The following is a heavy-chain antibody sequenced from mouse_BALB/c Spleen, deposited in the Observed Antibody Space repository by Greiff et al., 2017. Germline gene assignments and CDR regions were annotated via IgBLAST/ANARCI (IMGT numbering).Heavy chain of an antibody. CDR2: ISSGGST. D-gene: IGHD2-1*01. CDR1: GFTFSSYA. Sequence: EVQRVESGGGLVKPGGSLKLSCAASGFTFSSYAMSWVRQTPEKRLEWVASISSGGSTYYPDSVKGRITISRDNARNILYLQMSSLRSEDTAMYYRAREALLLDYAMEYGGEGNSGTV. V-gene: IGHV5-6-5*01. CDR3: AREALLLDYAMEY. J-gene: IGHJ4*01.